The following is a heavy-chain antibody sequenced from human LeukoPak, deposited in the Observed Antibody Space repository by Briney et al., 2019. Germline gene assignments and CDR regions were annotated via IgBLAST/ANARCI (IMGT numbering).Heavy chain of an antibody. D-gene: IGHD3-22*01. CDR2: ISNRGSTI. CDR3: ARSADRSGYFREITLYYFDY. CDR1: GFTFSDFY. Sequence: GGSLRLSCAASGFTFSDFYMTWIRQAPGKGLEWVSYISNRGSTIHYADSVRGRFTISRDNAKKSLYLQMNSLRAEDTAVYYCARSADRSGYFREITLYYFDYWGQGTLVTVSS. V-gene: IGHV3-11*01. J-gene: IGHJ4*02.